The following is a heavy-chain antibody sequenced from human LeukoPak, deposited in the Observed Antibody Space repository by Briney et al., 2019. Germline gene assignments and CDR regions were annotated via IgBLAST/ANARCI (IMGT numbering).Heavy chain of an antibody. Sequence: GGSLRLSCAASGFTFNRHWMTWVRQAPGKGLEWVANIKEDGSGKYYVDSVKGRFTISRDNAKNSLYLQMNSLRAEDTAMYYCARHIPRGNNYFDYWGQGTPVTVSP. CDR1: GFTFNRHW. CDR3: ARHIPRGNNYFDY. V-gene: IGHV3-7*01. CDR2: IKEDGSGK. D-gene: IGHD3-16*01. J-gene: IGHJ4*02.